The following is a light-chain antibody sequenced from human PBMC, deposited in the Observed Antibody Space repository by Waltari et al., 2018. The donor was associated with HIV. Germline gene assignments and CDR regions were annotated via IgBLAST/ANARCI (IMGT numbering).Light chain of an antibody. CDR1: DSDVGGYDY. V-gene: IGLV2-14*01. Sequence: QSALTQPASVSVSPGQSITISCTGTDSDVGGYDYVSWYQHHPGKAPKLMIYEVSTRPSGVSNRFSGSKSGNTASLTISGLQAEDEADYYFSSYTSSSTLVFGGGTKLTVL. J-gene: IGLJ2*01. CDR3: SSYTSSSTLV. CDR2: EVS.